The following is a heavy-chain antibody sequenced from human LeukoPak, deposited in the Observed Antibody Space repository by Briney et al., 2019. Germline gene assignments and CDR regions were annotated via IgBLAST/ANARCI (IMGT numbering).Heavy chain of an antibody. CDR3: ARDKEYYYDSSGYPAFAYYFDY. V-gene: IGHV1-2*02. CDR2: INPNSGGT. J-gene: IGHJ4*02. CDR1: GYTFTGYY. Sequence: ASVKVSCKASGYTFTGYYMHWVRQAPGQGLEWMGWINPNSGGTNYAQQFQGRLTMTRDTSISTAYMELSRLRSDDTAVYYCARDKEYYYDSSGYPAFAYYFDYWGQGTLVTVSS. D-gene: IGHD3-22*01.